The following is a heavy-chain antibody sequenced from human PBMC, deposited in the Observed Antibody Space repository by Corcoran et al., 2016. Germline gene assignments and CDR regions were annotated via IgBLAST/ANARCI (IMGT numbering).Heavy chain of an antibody. CDR2: IYYSGST. V-gene: IGHV4-61*01. Sequence: QVQLQESGPGLVKPSETLSLTCTVSGGSVSSGSYYWSWIRQPPGKGLEWIGYIYYSGSTNYNPSLKSRVTISVDTSKNQFSLKLSSVTAADTAVYYCARDQESEGFDRWGRGTLVTVSS. CDR1: GGSVSSGSYY. CDR3: ARDQESEGFDR. J-gene: IGHJ2*01.